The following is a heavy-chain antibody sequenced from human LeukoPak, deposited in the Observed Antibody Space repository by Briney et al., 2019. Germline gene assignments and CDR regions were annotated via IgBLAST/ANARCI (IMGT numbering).Heavy chain of an antibody. Sequence: GRSLRLSCAASGFTFSSYAMHWVRQAPGKGLEWVAVISYDGSNKYYADSVKGRFTISRDNSKNTLYLQMNSLRAEDTAVYYCARDWEVRGPFDYWGQGTLVTVSS. CDR1: GFTFSSYA. CDR3: ARDWEVRGPFDY. D-gene: IGHD3-10*01. CDR2: ISYDGSNK. V-gene: IGHV3-30-3*01. J-gene: IGHJ4*02.